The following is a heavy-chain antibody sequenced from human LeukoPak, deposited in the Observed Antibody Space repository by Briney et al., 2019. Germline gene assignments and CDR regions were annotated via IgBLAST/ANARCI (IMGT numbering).Heavy chain of an antibody. J-gene: IGHJ4*02. CDR2: ISSNGGST. V-gene: IGHV3-64D*06. CDR3: VKVYSDIVTGYYILDY. CDR1: GFTFSSYS. Sequence: GGSLRLSCSASGFTFSSYSMHWVRQAPGKGLEYVSAISSNGGSTYYADSVKGRFTISRDNSKNTLYLQMSSLRAEDTAVYYCVKVYSDIVTGYYILDYWGQGTLVTVSS. D-gene: IGHD3-9*01.